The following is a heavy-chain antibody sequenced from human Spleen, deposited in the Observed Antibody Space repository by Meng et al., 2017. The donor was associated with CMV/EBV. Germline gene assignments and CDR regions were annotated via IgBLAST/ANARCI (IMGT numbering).Heavy chain of an antibody. CDR2: ISAYNGNT. V-gene: IGHV1-18*01. D-gene: IGHD1-26*01. CDR3: ARAYRRWELRGAFDI. CDR1: GYTFTSYG. Sequence: ASVKVSCKASGYTFTSYGISWVRQAPGQGLEWMGWISAYNGNTNYAQKLQGRVTMTTDTSTSTAYMELRSLRSDDTAVYYCARAYRRWELRGAFDIWGQGTMVTVSS. J-gene: IGHJ3*02.